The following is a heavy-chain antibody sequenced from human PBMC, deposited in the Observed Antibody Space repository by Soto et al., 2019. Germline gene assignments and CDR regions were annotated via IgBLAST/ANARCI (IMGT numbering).Heavy chain of an antibody. Sequence: GGSLRLSCAAFGFTFGNVWMSWVRQAPGKGLEWVGRIKSKTDGGTTDYAAPVKGRFTISRDDSKNTLYLQMNSLKTEVTAVYYCTTGVTSRVMDFRVKGTTVPVSS. CDR1: GFTFGNVW. CDR3: TTGVTSRVMDF. D-gene: IGHD2-21*02. V-gene: IGHV3-15*01. CDR2: IKSKTDGGTT. J-gene: IGHJ6*04.